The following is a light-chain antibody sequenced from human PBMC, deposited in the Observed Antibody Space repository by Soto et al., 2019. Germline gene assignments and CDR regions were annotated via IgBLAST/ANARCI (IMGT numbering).Light chain of an antibody. J-gene: IGLJ2*01. Sequence: QSVLTQPPSASGTPGQRVTISCSGSYSNIGSNTVKWYQQLPGTAPKLLIHTNNQWPSGVPHRFSGSKSGTSASLAISGLQSEDEADYYCATWDDSLNSVVFGGGTKLTVL. V-gene: IGLV1-44*01. CDR1: YSNIGSNT. CDR3: ATWDDSLNSVV. CDR2: TNN.